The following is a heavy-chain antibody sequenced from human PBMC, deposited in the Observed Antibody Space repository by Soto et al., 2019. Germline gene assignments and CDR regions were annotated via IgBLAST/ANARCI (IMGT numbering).Heavy chain of an antibody. Sequence: QVQLVESGGGVVQPGRSLRLSCAASGFTFCGYGMHWARQAPGKGLEWVAVISNDALNKYYADSVKGRFAISRDDSRNTLYLQMNSLRAEDTAVYYCARPRRDYYYYYGMDVWGQGTTVTVSS. CDR3: ARPRRDYYYYYGMDV. V-gene: IGHV3-30*03. J-gene: IGHJ6*02. CDR2: ISNDALNK. CDR1: GFTFCGYG.